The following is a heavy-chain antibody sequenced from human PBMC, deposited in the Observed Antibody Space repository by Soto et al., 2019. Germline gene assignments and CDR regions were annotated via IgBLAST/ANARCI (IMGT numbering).Heavy chain of an antibody. D-gene: IGHD6-13*01. CDR1: GGSISSYY. J-gene: IGHJ5*02. V-gene: IGHV4-59*01. CDR3: AREWGRYSREGWFDP. CDR2: IYYSGST. Sequence: PSETLSLTCTVSGGSISSYYWRWIRQPPGKGLEWIGYIYYSGSTNYNPSLKSRVTISVDTSKNQFSLKLSSVTAADTAVYYCAREWGRYSREGWFDPWGQGTLVTVSS.